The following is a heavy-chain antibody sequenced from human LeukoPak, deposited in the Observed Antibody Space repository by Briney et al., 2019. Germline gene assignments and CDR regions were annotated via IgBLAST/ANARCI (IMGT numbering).Heavy chain of an antibody. Sequence: SETLSLTCTVSGGSISSSSYYWGWIRQPPGKGLEWIGEIYHSGSTNYNPSLKSRVTISVDKSKNQFSLKLSSVTAADTAVYYCAREGGHFGEALDYYYYGMDVWGQGTTVTVSS. CDR2: IYHSGST. V-gene: IGHV4-39*07. J-gene: IGHJ6*02. D-gene: IGHD3-10*01. CDR1: GGSISSSSYY. CDR3: AREGGHFGEALDYYYYGMDV.